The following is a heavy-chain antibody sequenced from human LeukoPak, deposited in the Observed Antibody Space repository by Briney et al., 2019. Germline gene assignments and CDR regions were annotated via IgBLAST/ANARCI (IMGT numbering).Heavy chain of an antibody. J-gene: IGHJ6*02. CDR2: IWYDGSNK. CDR3: ARELQTDSSGWFEGYYYYYGMGV. Sequence: PGGSLRLSCAASGFTFSSYGMHWVRQAPGKGLEWVAVIWYDGSNKYYADSVKGRFTISRDNSKNTLYLQMNSLRAEDTAVYYCARELQTDSSGWFEGYYYYYGMGVWGQGTTVTVSS. CDR1: GFTFSSYG. D-gene: IGHD6-19*01. V-gene: IGHV3-33*01.